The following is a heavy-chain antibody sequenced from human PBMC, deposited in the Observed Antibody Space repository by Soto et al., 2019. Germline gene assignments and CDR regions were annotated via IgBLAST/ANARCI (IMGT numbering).Heavy chain of an antibody. CDR3: ATFGGYCSGGSCYGVFSPARRRGYYFDY. V-gene: IGHV4-31*03. CDR1: GGSISSGGYY. CDR2: IYYSGST. Sequence: PSETLSLTCTVSGGSISSGGYYWSWIRQHPGKGLEWIGYIYYSGSTYYNPSLKSRVTISVDTSKNQFSLKLSSVTAADTAVYYCATFGGYCSGGSCYGVFSPARRRGYYFDYWGQGTLVTVSS. D-gene: IGHD2-15*01. J-gene: IGHJ4*02.